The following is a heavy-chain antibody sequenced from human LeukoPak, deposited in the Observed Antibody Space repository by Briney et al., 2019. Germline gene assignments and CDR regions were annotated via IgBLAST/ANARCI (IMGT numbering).Heavy chain of an antibody. J-gene: IGHJ4*02. Sequence: PSETLSLTCAVYGGSISGYYWSWIRQPPGKGLEWTGEINHSGSTNYNPSLKSRVTISVDTSKNQFSLKLSSVTAADTAVYYCARSTSGSYWFDYWGQGTLVTVSS. CDR1: GGSISGYY. CDR3: ARSTSGSYWFDY. V-gene: IGHV4-34*01. D-gene: IGHD1-26*01. CDR2: INHSGST.